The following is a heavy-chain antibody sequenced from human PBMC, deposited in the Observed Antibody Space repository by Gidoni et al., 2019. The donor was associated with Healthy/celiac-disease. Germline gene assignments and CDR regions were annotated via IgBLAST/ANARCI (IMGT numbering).Heavy chain of an antibody. Sequence: EVQLVESGGGLVKPGGSLRLSCAASGFTFRSYSMTWVRQAPGKGLEWVSSISSSSSYIYYEDSVKGRFTISRDNAKNSLYLQMNSLRAEDTAVYYCARETTTNSPLGYYYYYGMDVWGQGTTVTVSS. CDR2: ISSSSSYI. D-gene: IGHD4-4*01. CDR1: GFTFRSYS. V-gene: IGHV3-21*01. CDR3: ARETTTNSPLGYYYYYGMDV. J-gene: IGHJ6*02.